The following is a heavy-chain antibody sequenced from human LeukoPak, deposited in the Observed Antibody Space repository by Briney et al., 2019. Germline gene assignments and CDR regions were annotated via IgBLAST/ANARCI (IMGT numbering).Heavy chain of an antibody. J-gene: IGHJ4*02. CDR2: ISSSGSTI. CDR1: GFTFSDYY. V-gene: IGHV3-11*01. Sequence: GGSLRLSCAASGFTFSDYYMSWIRQAPGKGLEWVSYISSSGSTIYYADSVKGRFTISRDNAKNSLYLQMNSLRAEDTAVYYCAGEEQLVSPLPFDYWGQGTLVTVSS. CDR3: AGEEQLVSPLPFDY. D-gene: IGHD6-13*01.